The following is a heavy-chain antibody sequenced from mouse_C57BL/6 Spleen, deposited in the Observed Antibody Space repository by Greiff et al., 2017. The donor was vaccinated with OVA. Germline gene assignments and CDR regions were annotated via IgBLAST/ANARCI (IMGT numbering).Heavy chain of an antibody. V-gene: IGHV1-15*01. CDR3: TRRNYYGSSGFDY. J-gene: IGHJ2*01. D-gene: IGHD1-1*01. Sequence: VKLMESGAELVRPGASVTLSCKASGYTFTDYEMHWVKQTPVHGLEWIGAIDPETGGTAYNQKFKGKAILTADKSSSTAYMELRSLTSEDSAVYYCTRRNYYGSSGFDYWGQGTTLTVSS. CDR1: GYTFTDYE. CDR2: IDPETGGT.